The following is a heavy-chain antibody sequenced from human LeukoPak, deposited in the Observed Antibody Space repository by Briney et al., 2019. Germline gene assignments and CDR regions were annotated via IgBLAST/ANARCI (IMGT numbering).Heavy chain of an antibody. CDR1: GGSISSSSYY. J-gene: IGHJ3*02. CDR2: IYYSGST. D-gene: IGHD1-26*01. CDR3: AQEGYSGSYYVNQDAFDI. Sequence: TSETLSLTCTVSGGSISSSSYYWGWIRQPPGKGLEWIGSIYYSGSTYYNPSLKSRVTISVDTSKNQFSLKLSSVTAADTAVYYCAQEGYSGSYYVNQDAFDIWGQGTMVTVSS. V-gene: IGHV4-39*07.